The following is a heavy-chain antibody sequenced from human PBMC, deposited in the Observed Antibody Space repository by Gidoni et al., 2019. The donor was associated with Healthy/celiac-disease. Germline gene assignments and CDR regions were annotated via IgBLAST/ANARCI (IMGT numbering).Heavy chain of an antibody. CDR3: ARANIVVVPALIYYYYGMDV. J-gene: IGHJ6*02. D-gene: IGHD2-2*01. CDR1: GGSFSVYY. V-gene: IGHV4-34*01. CDR2: INHSGST. Sequence: QVQLQQWGAGLLKPSETLSLTCAVYGGSFSVYYWSWIRQPPGKGLEWIGEINHSGSTNYNPSLKSRVTISVDTSKNQFSLKLSSVTAADTAVYYCARANIVVVPALIYYYYGMDVWGQGTTVTVSS.